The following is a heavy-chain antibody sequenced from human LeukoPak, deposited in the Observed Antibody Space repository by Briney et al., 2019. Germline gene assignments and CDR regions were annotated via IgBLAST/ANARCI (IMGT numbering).Heavy chain of an antibody. V-gene: IGHV3-30*18. Sequence: GGSLRLSCEASGFTFSSNGVHWVRQAPGKRLEWVALISYDGVNKFYADSVRGRFIISRDNSKNALYLQMNSLRVEDTAVYYCAKDYATRWALDYWGPGTLVTVSS. CDR3: AKDYATRWALDY. J-gene: IGHJ4*02. D-gene: IGHD2-2*01. CDR2: ISYDGVNK. CDR1: GFTFSSNG.